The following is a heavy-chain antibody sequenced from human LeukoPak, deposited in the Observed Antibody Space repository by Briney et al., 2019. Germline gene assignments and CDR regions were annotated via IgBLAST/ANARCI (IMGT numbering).Heavy chain of an antibody. J-gene: IGHJ4*02. CDR3: ASRGMDSSSWYFTYFDY. V-gene: IGHV1-69*01. CDR1: GGTFSSYA. Sequence: PWASVTVSCKASGGTFSSYAISWVRQAPGQGLEWMGGIIPIFGTANYAQKFQGRVTITADESTSTAYMELSSLRSEDTAVYYCASRGMDSSSWYFTYFDYWGQGTLVTVSS. D-gene: IGHD6-13*01. CDR2: IIPIFGTA.